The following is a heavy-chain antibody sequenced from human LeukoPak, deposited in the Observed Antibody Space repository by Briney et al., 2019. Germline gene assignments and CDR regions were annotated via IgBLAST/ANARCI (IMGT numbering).Heavy chain of an antibody. CDR1: GFTFSSYS. V-gene: IGHV3-30*03. CDR2: ISYDGTNK. J-gene: IGHJ4*02. Sequence: PWGSLTLSCAASGFTFSSYSMHWVRQAPGKGLEWVSVISYDGTNKCYADSVKGRFNIFRDNSKNTVYLQMSSLRAEDTAVYYCARHATGDPFDYWGQGPLVTVSP. CDR3: ARHATGDPFDY. D-gene: IGHD1-26*01.